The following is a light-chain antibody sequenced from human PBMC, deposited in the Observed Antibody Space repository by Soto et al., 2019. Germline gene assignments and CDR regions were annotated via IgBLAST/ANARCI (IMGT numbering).Light chain of an antibody. Sequence: EIVLTQSPATLSLSPGERATLSCRASRSVTGYLAWYQQKPGQAPRLLIYDASSRATGIPPRFSGSGSGTDFTLTITSLEPEDFVVYYCQQRSDWPSTFGGGTKVEI. CDR1: RSVTGY. CDR3: QQRSDWPST. CDR2: DAS. V-gene: IGKV3-11*01. J-gene: IGKJ4*01.